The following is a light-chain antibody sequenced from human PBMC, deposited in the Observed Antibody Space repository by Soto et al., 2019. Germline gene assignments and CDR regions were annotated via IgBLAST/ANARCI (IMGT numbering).Light chain of an antibody. Sequence: ERVMTQSPATLSVSPGERATLSCRASQSVSSNLAWYQQKPGQAPRLLIYGTSTRATGIPARFSGSGSGTEFTLTISSLQSEDFAVYYCQQYNNRPPWTFGQGTKV. V-gene: IGKV3-15*01. CDR2: GTS. J-gene: IGKJ1*01. CDR3: QQYNNRPPWT. CDR1: QSVSSN.